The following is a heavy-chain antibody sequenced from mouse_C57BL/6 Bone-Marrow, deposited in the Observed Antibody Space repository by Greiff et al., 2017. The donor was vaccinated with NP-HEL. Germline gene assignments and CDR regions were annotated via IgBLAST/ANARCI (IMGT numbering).Heavy chain of an antibody. J-gene: IGHJ4*01. Sequence: VQLQQSGAELVRPGPSVKMSCKASGYTFTNYWIGWAKQRPGHGLEWIGDIYPGGGYTNYNEKFKGKATLTADKSSSTAYMQFSSLTSEDSAIYYCARGTNYYGSSYDAMDYWGQGTSVTVSS. CDR1: GYTFTNYW. V-gene: IGHV1-63*01. D-gene: IGHD1-1*01. CDR3: ARGTNYYGSSYDAMDY. CDR2: IYPGGGYT.